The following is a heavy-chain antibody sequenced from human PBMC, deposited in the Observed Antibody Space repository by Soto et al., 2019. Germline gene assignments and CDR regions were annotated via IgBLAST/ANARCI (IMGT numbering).Heavy chain of an antibody. J-gene: IGHJ4*02. Sequence: GGSLRLSCAASGFTFSSYAMSWVRQAPGKGLEWVSTIGSSSGNTYYADSVKGRFTISRDNSKNTLYLQMNGLRAEDTAVYYCALRGIAVAGRPQYYFDSWGQGTLVTVSS. CDR3: ALRGIAVAGRPQYYFDS. V-gene: IGHV3-23*01. D-gene: IGHD6-19*01. CDR1: GFTFSSYA. CDR2: IGSSSGNT.